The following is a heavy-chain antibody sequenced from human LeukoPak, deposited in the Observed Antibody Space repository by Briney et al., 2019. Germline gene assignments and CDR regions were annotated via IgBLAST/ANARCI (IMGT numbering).Heavy chain of an antibody. J-gene: IGHJ5*02. CDR1: GFTVSSNY. Sequence: PGGSLRLSCAASGFTVSSNYMSCVRQAPGKGLEWVSVIYSGGSTYYADSVKGRFTISRDNSKNTLYLQMNSLRAEDTAVYYCARLSSSWFDINWFDPWGQGTLVTVSS. D-gene: IGHD6-13*01. CDR2: IYSGGST. CDR3: ARLSSSWFDINWFDP. V-gene: IGHV3-66*04.